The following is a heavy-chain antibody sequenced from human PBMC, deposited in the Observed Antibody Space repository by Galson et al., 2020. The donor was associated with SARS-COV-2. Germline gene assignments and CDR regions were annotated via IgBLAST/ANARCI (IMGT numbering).Heavy chain of an antibody. Sequence: ASVKVSCEASGYTFNAYYIHWVRQAPGQGLEWMGWINPDSGGTLYAQNFQGWVTMTRDTSISTAYIELRSLKSDDTAVYYCARVGVTEWLGYHVDYWGQGTLVTVSS. D-gene: IGHD6-19*01. CDR2: INPDSGGT. J-gene: IGHJ4*02. V-gene: IGHV1-2*04. CDR3: ARVGVTEWLGYHVDY. CDR1: GYTFNAYY.